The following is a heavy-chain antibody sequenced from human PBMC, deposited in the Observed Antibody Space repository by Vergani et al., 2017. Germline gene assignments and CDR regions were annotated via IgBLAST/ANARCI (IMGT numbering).Heavy chain of an antibody. CDR1: GFTVSSNY. J-gene: IGHJ4*02. CDR3: ASSKDTGTFDY. CDR2: IYSGGST. Sequence: EVQVVEPGGGLVQPGGSLRLSCAASGFTVSSNYMSWVRQAPGKGLEWVSVIYSGGSTYYADSVKGRFIISRDNSKNTLYLQMNSLRAEDTAVYYCASSKDTGTFDYWGQGTLVTVSS. D-gene: IGHD2-2*01. V-gene: IGHV3-66*01.